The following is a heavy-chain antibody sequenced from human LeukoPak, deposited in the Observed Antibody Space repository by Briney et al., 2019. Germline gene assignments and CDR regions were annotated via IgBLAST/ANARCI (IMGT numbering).Heavy chain of an antibody. Sequence: QTLSLTCAISGDSVSSNIAAWTWIRQSPSRGLEWLGRTYYRSKWYNEYAVSVKSRININADTSKNQFSLQLNSVTPEDTAVYYCTRDLGSYDYWGQGTLLTVSS. CDR1: GDSVSSNIAA. D-gene: IGHD3-10*01. CDR2: TYYRSKWYN. CDR3: TRDLGSYDY. J-gene: IGHJ4*02. V-gene: IGHV6-1*01.